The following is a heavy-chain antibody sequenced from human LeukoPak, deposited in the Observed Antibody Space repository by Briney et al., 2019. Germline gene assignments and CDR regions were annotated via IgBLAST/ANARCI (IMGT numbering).Heavy chain of an antibody. Sequence: GGSLRLSCVASGFPFRNHAMPWVRQAPGKGLEWVSAISANGVDTFYAPSVKGRFTISRDNSKNTLYLQINSLRAEDTAIYYCAKDVWWSVSWGQGTLVTVSS. CDR2: ISANGVDT. J-gene: IGHJ5*02. V-gene: IGHV3-23*01. CDR1: GFPFRNHA. D-gene: IGHD2-8*02. CDR3: AKDVWWSVS.